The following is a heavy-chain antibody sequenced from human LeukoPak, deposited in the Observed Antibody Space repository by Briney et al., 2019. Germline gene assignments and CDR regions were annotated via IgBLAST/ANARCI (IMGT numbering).Heavy chain of an antibody. V-gene: IGHV3-30*18. D-gene: IGHD2-15*01. Sequence: GGSLRLSCAASGFTFSSYGMHWVRQAPGKGLEWVAVISYDGSNKYYADSVKGRFTISRDNSKNTLYLQMNSLRAEGTAVYYCAKGCYSGCYWGQGTLVTVSS. CDR1: GFTFSSYG. CDR3: AKGCYSGCY. CDR2: ISYDGSNK. J-gene: IGHJ4*02.